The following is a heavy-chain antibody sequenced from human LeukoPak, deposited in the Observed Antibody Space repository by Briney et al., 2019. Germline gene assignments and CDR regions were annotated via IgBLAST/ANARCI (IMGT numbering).Heavy chain of an antibody. CDR3: ARDRVGAKRPGYDGFAI. D-gene: IGHD1-26*01. Sequence: PGGSLRLSCAASGFTFSSYSMNWVRQAPGKGLEWVSSISSSSTYIYYADSVKGRFTISRDNAKNSLYLQMNSLRAEDTAVYYCARDRVGAKRPGYDGFAIWGQGTMVTVSS. CDR2: ISSSSTYI. V-gene: IGHV3-21*01. CDR1: GFTFSSYS. J-gene: IGHJ3*02.